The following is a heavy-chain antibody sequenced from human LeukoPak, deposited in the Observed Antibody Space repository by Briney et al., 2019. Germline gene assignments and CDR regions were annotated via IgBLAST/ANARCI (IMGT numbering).Heavy chain of an antibody. V-gene: IGHV1-18*01. J-gene: IGHJ4*02. CDR2: ISAYNGNT. Sequence: ASVKVSCKASGYTFTSYGISWVRQAPGQGLEWMGWISAYNGNTNYAQKLQGGVTMTTDTSTSTAYMELRSLRSDDTAVYYCAREEGSGSYYIFDYWGQGTLVTVSS. D-gene: IGHD3-10*01. CDR3: AREEGSGSYYIFDY. CDR1: GYTFTSYG.